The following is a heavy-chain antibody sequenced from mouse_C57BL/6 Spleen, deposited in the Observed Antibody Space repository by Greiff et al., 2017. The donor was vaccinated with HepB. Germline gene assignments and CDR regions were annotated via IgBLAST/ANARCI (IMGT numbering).Heavy chain of an antibody. CDR3: ARAYDFDY. D-gene: IGHD1-1*01. J-gene: IGHJ2*01. CDR2: ISYDGSN. V-gene: IGHV3-6*01. CDR1: GYSFTSGYY. Sequence: EVQLQESGPGLVKPSPSLSLSCSVTGYSFTSGYYWNWIRQFPGTKLEWMGYISYDGSNNYNPSLKNRISITRDTSKNQFCLKLNSVTTEDTATYYCARAYDFDYWGQGTTLTVSS.